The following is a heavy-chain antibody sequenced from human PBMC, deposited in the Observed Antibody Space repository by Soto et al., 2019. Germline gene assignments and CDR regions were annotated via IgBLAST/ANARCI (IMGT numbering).Heavy chain of an antibody. V-gene: IGHV3-7*05. CDR1: GFTFSSFW. D-gene: IGHD3-22*01. CDR2: IKQDGSEK. CDR3: ARGYFFDSSRYYADY. J-gene: IGHJ4*02. Sequence: EVQLVESGGGLVQPGGSLRLSCAASGFTFSSFWMYWVRQAPGRGLEWVATIKQDGSEKYHVDSVKGRFTISRDNAKNSLYLQMSSLGAVDTALYFCARGYFFDSSRYYADYWGQGTLVTVCS.